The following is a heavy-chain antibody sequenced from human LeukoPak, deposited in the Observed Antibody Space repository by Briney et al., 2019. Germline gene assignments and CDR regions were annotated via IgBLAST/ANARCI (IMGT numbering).Heavy chain of an antibody. V-gene: IGHV4-59*01. CDR3: AREGDGEHAALDY. CDR2: IHYSGST. Sequence: PSETLSLTCIVSGGSFSGNYWIWIRQPPGKGLEWIGYIHYSGSTNYNPSLKSRVTIFIDTSKNQISLRLSSVTAADTAVYYCAREGDGEHAALDYCGRGTLVTVSS. CDR1: GGSFSGNY. D-gene: IGHD4-17*01. J-gene: IGHJ4*02.